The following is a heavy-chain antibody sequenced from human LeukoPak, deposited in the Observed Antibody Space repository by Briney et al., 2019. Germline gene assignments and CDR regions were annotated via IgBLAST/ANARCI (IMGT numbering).Heavy chain of an antibody. Sequence: GGSLRLSCAASGFTFSRNWMHWVRQAPGKGLVWVSRINSDGSITNYADSEKGRFTISRDNAKNTLYLQMSSLRAEDTAVYYCAKIDAYWGEGTHVTVSS. CDR3: AKIDAY. CDR2: INSDGSIT. J-gene: IGHJ4*02. CDR1: GFTFSRNW. V-gene: IGHV3-74*01.